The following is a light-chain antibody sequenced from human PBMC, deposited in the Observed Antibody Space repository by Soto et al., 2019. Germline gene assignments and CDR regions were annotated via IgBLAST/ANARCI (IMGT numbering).Light chain of an antibody. Sequence: DMQRTQSPSALSASVGDRVTITCRASQSISSYLNWYQQKPGQAPKLLIYAASSLQNGVQSRFSGSGSGTEFTLTISSLQSEDFATYYCQQSYSTPWTFGQGTKVEIK. V-gene: IGKV1-39*01. CDR3: QQSYSTPWT. J-gene: IGKJ1*01. CDR2: AAS. CDR1: QSISSY.